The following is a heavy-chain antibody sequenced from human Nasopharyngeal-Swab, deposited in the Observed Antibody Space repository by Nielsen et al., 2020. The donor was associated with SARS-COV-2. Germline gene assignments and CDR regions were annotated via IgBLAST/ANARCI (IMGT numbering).Heavy chain of an antibody. CDR2: INHSGST. D-gene: IGHD1-1*01. CDR1: GGSFSGYY. V-gene: IGHV4-34*01. Sequence: SETLSLTCAVYGGSFSGYYWSWIRQPPGKGLEWIGEINHSGSTNYNPSLKSRVTISVDTSKNQFSLKLSSVTAADTAVYYCARGLREGLESTKSHDYWGQGTLVTVSS. CDR3: ARGLREGLESTKSHDY. J-gene: IGHJ4*02.